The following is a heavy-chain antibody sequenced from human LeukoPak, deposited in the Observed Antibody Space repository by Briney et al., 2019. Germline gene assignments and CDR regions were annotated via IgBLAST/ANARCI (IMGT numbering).Heavy chain of an antibody. CDR3: ASASRHYYGSGSHLTPWPAGMDV. CDR2: ISDSWST. V-gene: IGHV4-59*01. Sequence: SSETLSLTCTVSGGSISSYYWTWIRQPPGKGLEWIGYISDSWSTKYNPSLKSRITITVNMSKNQFPLQLSSVPAADTAVYYCASASRHYYGSGSHLTPWPAGMDVWGQGTLVTVSS. J-gene: IGHJ4*02. D-gene: IGHD3-10*01. CDR1: GGSISSYY.